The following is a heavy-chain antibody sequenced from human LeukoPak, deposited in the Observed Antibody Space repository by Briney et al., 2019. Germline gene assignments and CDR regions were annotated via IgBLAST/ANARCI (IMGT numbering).Heavy chain of an antibody. CDR3: ARDYADYVGYFFFDY. D-gene: IGHD4-17*01. V-gene: IGHV3-23*01. J-gene: IGHJ4*02. CDR2: ISGGGEYT. CDR1: GFTFNNYA. Sequence: GGSLRLSCAASGFTFNNYAMNWVRQAPGKGLEWVSSISGGGEYTYYADSAKGRFTISRDNSQNTLYLQMNCLRAEDRAVYYCARDYADYVGYFFFDYWGQGTLVTVSS.